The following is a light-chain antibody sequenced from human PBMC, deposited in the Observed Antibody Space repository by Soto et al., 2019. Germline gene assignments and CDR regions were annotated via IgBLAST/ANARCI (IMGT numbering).Light chain of an antibody. CDR1: QNIYSN. V-gene: IGKV3-15*01. J-gene: IGKJ2*01. Sequence: IVITQSPATLSVSPGERVTLSCRASQNIYSNIAWYQQRPGQAPGLLIYRASTRATGVPARFSGSGSGTDFTLTISRLEPEDFAVYYCQQYGSSSYTFGQGTKVDIK. CDR3: QQYGSSSYT. CDR2: RAS.